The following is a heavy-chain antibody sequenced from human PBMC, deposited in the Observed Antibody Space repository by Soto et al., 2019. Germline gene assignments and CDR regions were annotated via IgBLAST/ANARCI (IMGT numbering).Heavy chain of an antibody. CDR1: GGSFSGYY. CDR3: ARDKITGLFDY. D-gene: IGHD2-8*02. Sequence: QVQLQQWGAGRLKPSETLSLTCAVYGGSFSGYYWTWIRQPPGTGLERIGKINHSGSTNYNPSLKCLVTISVDTSKNQFSLELTSVTAADTAVYYCARDKITGLFDYWGQGSTVTVSS. J-gene: IGHJ4*02. CDR2: INHSGST. V-gene: IGHV4-34*01.